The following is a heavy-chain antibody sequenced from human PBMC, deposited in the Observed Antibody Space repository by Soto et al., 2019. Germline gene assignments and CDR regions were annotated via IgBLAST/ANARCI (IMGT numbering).Heavy chain of an antibody. V-gene: IGHV3-23*01. Sequence: GGSLRLSCAASGFTFSSYAMSWVRQAPGKGLEWVAAISGSDDTTYYADSVKGRFTISRDNSKNTLYLQMNSLRAEDTAVYYCTKDSRVTMVRGVIIPPGYWGQGTLVTVSS. CDR2: ISGSDDTT. CDR3: TKDSRVTMVRGVIIPPGY. CDR1: GFTFSSYA. J-gene: IGHJ4*02. D-gene: IGHD3-10*01.